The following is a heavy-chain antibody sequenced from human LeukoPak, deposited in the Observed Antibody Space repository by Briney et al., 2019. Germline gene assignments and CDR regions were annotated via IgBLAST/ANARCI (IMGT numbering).Heavy chain of an antibody. V-gene: IGHV4-59*01. CDR1: GGSISSYY. J-gene: IGHJ3*02. Sequence: SETLSLTCTVSGGSISSYYWSWIRQPPGKGLEWIGYIYYSGSINYNPSLKSRVTISVDTSKNQFSLKLSSVTAADTAVYYCARDVSGPDDAFDIWGQGTMVTVSS. CDR2: IYYSGSI. CDR3: ARDVSGPDDAFDI. D-gene: IGHD1-26*01.